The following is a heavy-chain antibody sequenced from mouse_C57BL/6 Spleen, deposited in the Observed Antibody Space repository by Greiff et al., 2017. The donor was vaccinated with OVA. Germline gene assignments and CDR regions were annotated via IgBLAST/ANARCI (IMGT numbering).Heavy chain of an antibody. CDR1: GFNIKDDY. D-gene: IGHD4-1*01. J-gene: IGHJ2*01. CDR2: IDPENGDT. V-gene: IGHV14-4*01. CDR3: TLTGTGY. Sequence: EVQGVESGAELVRPGASVKLSCTASGFNIKDDYMHWVKQRPEQGLEWIGWIDPENGDTEYASKFQGKATITADTSSNTAYLQLSSLTSEDTAVYYCTLTGTGYWGQGTTLTVSS.